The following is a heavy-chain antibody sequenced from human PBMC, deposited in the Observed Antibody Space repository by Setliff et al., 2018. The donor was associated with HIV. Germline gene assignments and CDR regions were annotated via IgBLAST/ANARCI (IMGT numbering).Heavy chain of an antibody. CDR1: GGSFNGYS. Sequence: PSETLSLTCAVYGGSFNGYSWTWIRQPPGKGLEWIGGINHSGSTNYNPSLKSRVTISVDTSKNQFSLRLSSVTAADSAVYYCARRRETIVVVIGIPNWYFDLWGRGTLVTVSS. J-gene: IGHJ2*01. V-gene: IGHV4-34*01. CDR3: ARRRETIVVVIGIPNWYFDL. D-gene: IGHD2-21*01. CDR2: INHSGST.